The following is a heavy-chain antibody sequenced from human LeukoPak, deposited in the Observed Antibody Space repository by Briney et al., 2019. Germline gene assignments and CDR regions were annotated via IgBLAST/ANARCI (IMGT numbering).Heavy chain of an antibody. CDR2: IIPIFGTA. CDR3: ARDRYLMIRGVILSAGLFDY. Sequence: SVKVSCKASGYTFTSYGISWVRQAPGQGLEWRGGIIPIFGTANYAQKFQGRVTITADESTSTAYMELSSLRSEDTAMYYCARDRYLMIRGVILSAGLFDYWGQGTLVTVSS. CDR1: GYTFTSYG. V-gene: IGHV1-69*13. D-gene: IGHD3-10*01. J-gene: IGHJ4*02.